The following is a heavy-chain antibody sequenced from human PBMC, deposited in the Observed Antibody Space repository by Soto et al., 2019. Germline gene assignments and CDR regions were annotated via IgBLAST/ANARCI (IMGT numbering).Heavy chain of an antibody. CDR2: IIPILGIA. CDR1: GGTFSSYT. Sequence: QVQLVQSGAEVKKPGSSVKVSCKASGGTFSSYTISWVRQAPGQGLEWMGRIIPILGIANYAQKFQGRVTITADKSTSTAYMELSSLRSEDTAVYYCPRQIVGATSYYFDYWGQGTLVTVSS. CDR3: PRQIVGATSYYFDY. D-gene: IGHD1-26*01. V-gene: IGHV1-69*02. J-gene: IGHJ4*02.